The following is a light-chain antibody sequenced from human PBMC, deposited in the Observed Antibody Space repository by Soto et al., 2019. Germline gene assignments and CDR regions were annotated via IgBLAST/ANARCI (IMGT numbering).Light chain of an antibody. V-gene: IGKV1-27*01. Sequence: DIQMTQSPSSLFVSPGDRVTITCRASQDISNNLAWYLQKPGKVPKLLIYAASTLQSGVPSRFSGSGSGTDFTLTISSLQPEDVATYYCQKYNSAPPFGPGTKVDIK. J-gene: IGKJ3*01. CDR1: QDISNN. CDR3: QKYNSAPP. CDR2: AAS.